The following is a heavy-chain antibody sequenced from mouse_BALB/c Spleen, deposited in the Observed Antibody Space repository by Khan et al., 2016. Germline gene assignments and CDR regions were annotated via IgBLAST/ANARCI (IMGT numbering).Heavy chain of an antibody. J-gene: IGHJ2*01. D-gene: IGHD3-1*01. V-gene: IGHV3-1*02. CDR2: IHYSGST. CDR3: ATNTSGYCYYFDY. CDR1: GYSIPSHYS. Sequence: EVQLQESGPDLVKPSQSLSLTCTVTGYSIPSHYSRHWIRHFPGNILEWMGYIHYSGSTNYNPSLKSRITITRDTSKNQFFLQLNSVTTEDTATYYCATNTSGYCYYFDYWGQGTTLTVSS.